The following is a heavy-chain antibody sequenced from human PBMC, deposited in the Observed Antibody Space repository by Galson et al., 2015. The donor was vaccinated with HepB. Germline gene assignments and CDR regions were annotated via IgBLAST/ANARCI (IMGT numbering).Heavy chain of an antibody. CDR2: IKQYGSET. CDR1: GFSFSTYW. J-gene: IGHJ4*02. CDR3: ARARGNFWSGSYDGMDFDH. Sequence: SLRLSCAASGFSFSTYWMPWVRQAPGKGLEWVANIKQYGSETYYVDSVKGRFTISRDDAKNSVYLQMNSLRAEDTAVYYCARARGNFWSGSYDGMDFDHGGQGTLVTVSS. V-gene: IGHV3-7*01. D-gene: IGHD3-3*01.